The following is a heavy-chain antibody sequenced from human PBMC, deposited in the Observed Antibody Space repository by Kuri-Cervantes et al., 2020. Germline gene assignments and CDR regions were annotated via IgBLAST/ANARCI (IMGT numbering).Heavy chain of an antibody. V-gene: IGHV4-34*01. CDR3: ARDRLESRDLDY. J-gene: IGHJ4*02. CDR2: IDHSGST. CDR1: RGSFSGYY. D-gene: IGHD2/OR15-2a*01. Sequence: SETLSLTCAVYRGSFSGYYWTWIRQPPGKGLEWIGEIDHSGSTNYNPSLKSRVTISVDTSKNQFSLKLSSVTAEDTAIYYCARDRLESRDLDYWGQGTLVTVSS.